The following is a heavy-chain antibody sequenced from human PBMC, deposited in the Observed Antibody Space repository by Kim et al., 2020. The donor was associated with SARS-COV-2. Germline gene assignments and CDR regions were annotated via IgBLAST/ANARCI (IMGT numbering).Heavy chain of an antibody. Sequence: GGSLRLSCAASEFTFSTYWMYWVRQAPGKGLVWVSRISSSGNSTNYADSVKGRFTISRDNAKNTLYLQMNSLRAEDTAGYYCARASSTSCPCYYMDVWGKGTTVTVSS. CDR1: EFTFSTYW. D-gene: IGHD2-2*01. CDR2: ISSSGNST. CDR3: ARASSTSCPCYYMDV. J-gene: IGHJ6*03. V-gene: IGHV3-74*01.